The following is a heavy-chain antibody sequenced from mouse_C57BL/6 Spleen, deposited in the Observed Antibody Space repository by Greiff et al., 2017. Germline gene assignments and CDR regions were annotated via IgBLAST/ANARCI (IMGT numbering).Heavy chain of an antibody. D-gene: IGHD1-1*01. Sequence: VQLQQSGAELVRPGASVKLSCTASGFNIKDYYMHWVKQRPEQGLEWIGRIDPEDGDTEYAPKFQGKVTMTADTSSNTAYLQLSSLTSEDTAVYYCTCPFYYGSSLFDYWGQGTTLTVSS. CDR3: TCPFYYGSSLFDY. V-gene: IGHV14-1*01. CDR1: GFNIKDYY. J-gene: IGHJ2*01. CDR2: IDPEDGDT.